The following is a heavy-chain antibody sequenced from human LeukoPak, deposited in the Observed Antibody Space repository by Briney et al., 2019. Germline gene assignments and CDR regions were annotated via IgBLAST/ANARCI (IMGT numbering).Heavy chain of an antibody. CDR1: GYTFTSYG. D-gene: IGHD5-24*01. J-gene: IGHJ4*02. V-gene: IGHV1-18*01. CDR3: ARDLEMAAAQPFDY. CDR2: ISAYNGNT. Sequence: ASVKVSCKASGYTFTSYGISWVRQAPGQGLEWMGWISAYNGNTNYAQKLQGRVTMTTDTSTSTAYMELRSLRSDDTAVYYCARDLEMAAAQPFDYWGQGTLVTVSS.